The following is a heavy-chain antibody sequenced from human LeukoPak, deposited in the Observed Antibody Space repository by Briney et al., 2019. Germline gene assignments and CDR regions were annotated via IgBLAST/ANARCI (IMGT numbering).Heavy chain of an antibody. Sequence: GGSLRLSCAASGFTFTSYSMNWVRQAPGKGLEWVSSISKTSSHIYYADSVKGRFTISRDDAKNSMYLQMNSLRAEDTAVYYCAGHIETVPDYYYGMDVWGQGTTVTVSS. CDR2: ISKTSSHI. CDR3: AGHIETVPDYYYGMDV. D-gene: IGHD2-21*01. CDR1: GFTFTSYS. V-gene: IGHV3-21*01. J-gene: IGHJ6*02.